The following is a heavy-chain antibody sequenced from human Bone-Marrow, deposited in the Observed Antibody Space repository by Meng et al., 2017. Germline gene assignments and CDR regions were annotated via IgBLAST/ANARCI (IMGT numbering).Heavy chain of an antibody. V-gene: IGHV1-18*04. CDR1: DYTLTSDG. J-gene: IGHJ4*02. CDR3: ATRGNPYLDR. Sequence: QVVQSGAEVEKPGGSVKGAVKVSDYTLTSDGFSWVRQAPGQGLQWMGWINIYNGITNYGRNFQGRVTLTTDTSTSTGYMELSSLTSDDTAVYYCATRGNPYLDRWGQGTLVTVSS. CDR2: INIYNGIT.